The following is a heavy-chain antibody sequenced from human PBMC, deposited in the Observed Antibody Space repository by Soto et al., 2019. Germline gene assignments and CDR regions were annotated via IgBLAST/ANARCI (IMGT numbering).Heavy chain of an antibody. CDR1: GGTFSSYA. V-gene: IGHV1-69*01. J-gene: IGHJ2*01. CDR3: ARGPPGSSSWYWYFDL. Sequence: QVQLVQSGAEVKKPGSSVKVSCKASGGTFSSYAISCVRQAPGQGLEWMGGIIPIFGTANYAQKFQGRVTITADESTSTAYVELRSLRSEDTAVYYCARGPPGSSSWYWYFDLWGRGSLVSVSS. CDR2: IIPIFGTA. D-gene: IGHD6-13*01.